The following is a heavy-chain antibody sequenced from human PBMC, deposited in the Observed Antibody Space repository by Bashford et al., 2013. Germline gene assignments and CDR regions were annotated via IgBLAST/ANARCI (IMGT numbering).Heavy chain of an antibody. CDR1: GGTFSSYA. Sequence: SVKVSCKASGGTFSSYAISWVRQAPGQGLEWMGGIIPIFGTANYAQKFQGRVTITADESTSTAYMELSSLRSEDTAVYYCASSFHNYDIFRRGAFDIWGQGTMVTVSS. V-gene: IGHV1-69*13. J-gene: IGHJ3*02. CDR2: IIPIFGTA. D-gene: IGHD3-9*01. CDR3: ASSFHNYDIFRRGAFDI.